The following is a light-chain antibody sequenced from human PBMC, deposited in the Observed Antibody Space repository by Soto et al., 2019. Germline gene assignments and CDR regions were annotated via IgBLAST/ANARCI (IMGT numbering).Light chain of an antibody. CDR3: CSYTTMDTRV. CDR2: GVH. CDR1: SNDIGTYDY. V-gene: IGLV2-14*01. J-gene: IGLJ3*02. Sequence: QSALTQPISVSGSPGQSITISCTGNSNDIGTYDYVCWYQQHPGKAPRLLIHGVHNRSPGISGRFSGSKSGNMASLTISRLQPEDEADYYCCSYTTMDTRVFGGGTKLTVL.